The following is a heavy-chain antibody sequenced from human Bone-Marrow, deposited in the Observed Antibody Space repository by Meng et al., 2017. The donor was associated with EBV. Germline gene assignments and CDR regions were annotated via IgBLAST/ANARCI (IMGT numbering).Heavy chain of an antibody. CDR2: IYHSGST. D-gene: IGHD4-23*01. CDR3: ASLPDYGGNSGDY. J-gene: IGHJ4*02. CDR1: GGSISSSNW. Sequence: QGYLQESGPRRVQASGTLSLTCAVPGGSISSSNWWSWVRQPPGKGLEWIGEIYHSGSTNYNPSLKSRVTISVDKSKNQFSLKLRSVTAADTAVYYCASLPDYGGNSGDYWGQGTLVTVSS. V-gene: IGHV4-4*02.